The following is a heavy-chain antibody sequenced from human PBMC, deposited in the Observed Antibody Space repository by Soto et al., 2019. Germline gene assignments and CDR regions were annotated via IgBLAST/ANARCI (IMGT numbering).Heavy chain of an antibody. CDR1: GGTFSRYA. Sequence: QVQLVQSGAEVKKPGSSVKVSCKASGGTFSRYAINWVRQAPGQGLEWMGGIIPMFGTANYAQKFQGRVTITADESTNTGYMELRSLISEDTAVYYCARDDTLYDSSGYYYLYWGQGTLVTVSS. J-gene: IGHJ4*02. V-gene: IGHV1-69*01. CDR2: IIPMFGTA. D-gene: IGHD3-22*01. CDR3: ARDDTLYDSSGYYYLY.